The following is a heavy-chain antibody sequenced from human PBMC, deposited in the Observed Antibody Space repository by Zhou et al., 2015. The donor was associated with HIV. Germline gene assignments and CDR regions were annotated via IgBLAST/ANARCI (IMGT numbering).Heavy chain of an antibody. CDR2: IIPILGIA. V-gene: IGHV1-69*02. J-gene: IGHJ6*02. CDR1: GGTFSSYT. D-gene: IGHD4-11*01. Sequence: QVQLVQSGAEVKKPGSSVKVSCKASGGTFSSYTISWVRQAPGQGLEWMGRIIPILGIANYAQKFQGRVTITADKSTSTAYMELSSLRSEDTAVYYCARVSATPDYSTRYYGMDVWGQGP. CDR3: ARVSATPDYSTRYYGMDV.